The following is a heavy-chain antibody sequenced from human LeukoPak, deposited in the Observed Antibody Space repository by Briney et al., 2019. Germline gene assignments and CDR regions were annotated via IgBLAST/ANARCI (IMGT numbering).Heavy chain of an antibody. CDR1: GGSISSYY. D-gene: IGHD6-13*01. V-gene: IGHV4-34*01. J-gene: IGHJ6*03. CDR2: INHSGST. CDR3: ARRAAAGKYYYYYYYMDV. Sequence: SETLSLTCTVSGGSISSYYWSWIRQPPGKGLEWIGEINHSGSTNYNPSLKSRVTISVDTSKNQFSLKLSSVTAADTAVYYCARRAAAGKYYYYYYYMDVWGKGTTVTVSS.